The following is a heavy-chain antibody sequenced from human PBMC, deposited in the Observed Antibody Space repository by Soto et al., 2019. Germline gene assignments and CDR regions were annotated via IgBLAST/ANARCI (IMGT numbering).Heavy chain of an antibody. J-gene: IGHJ4*02. V-gene: IGHV4-31*03. CDR3: ARGQGGVLWFGDHFDY. CDR1: GGSISSGGYY. Sequence: SETLSLTCTVSGGSISSGGYYWSWIRQHPGKGLEWIGYIYYSGSTYYNPSLKSRVTISVDTSKNQFSLKLSSVTAADTAVYYCARGQGGVLWFGDHFDYWGQGTLVTVSS. CDR2: IYYSGST. D-gene: IGHD3-10*01.